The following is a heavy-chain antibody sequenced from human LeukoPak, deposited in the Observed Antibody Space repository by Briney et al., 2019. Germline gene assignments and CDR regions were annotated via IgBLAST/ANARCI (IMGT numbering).Heavy chain of an antibody. D-gene: IGHD3-10*01. CDR1: GFSVSGYW. Sequence: PGGSLRLACAASGFSVSGYWMTWVRQAPGKGLEWVANIREDGNEKNYMDSVKGRLTISRDNAKNSVFLQMNSLRVEDMAVYYCARDAGGRSGSYYYDALDIWGQGTMVTVSP. CDR2: IREDGNEK. J-gene: IGHJ3*02. CDR3: ARDAGGRSGSYYYDALDI. V-gene: IGHV3-7*01.